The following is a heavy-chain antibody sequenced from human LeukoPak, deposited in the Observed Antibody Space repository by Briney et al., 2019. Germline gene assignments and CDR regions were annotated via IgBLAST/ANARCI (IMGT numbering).Heavy chain of an antibody. Sequence: PGGSLRLSCAASGFTFSSYAMSWVRQAPGKGLEWVAVVSGSGGDTYYADSVKGRFTISRDNSKNTLYLQMNSLRAEDTAVYYCAKGTSYSSGWYFDYWGRGTLVTVSS. CDR3: AKGTSYSSGWYFDY. CDR1: GFTFSSYA. V-gene: IGHV3-23*01. J-gene: IGHJ4*02. CDR2: VSGSGGDT. D-gene: IGHD6-19*01.